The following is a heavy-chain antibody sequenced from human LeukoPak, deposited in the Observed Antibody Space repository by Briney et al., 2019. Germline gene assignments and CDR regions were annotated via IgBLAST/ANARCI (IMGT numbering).Heavy chain of an antibody. CDR2: IYYSGST. CDR3: ARDWGNGYHYFDD. CDR1: SGPLNNHY. V-gene: IGHV4-59*11. Sequence: SETLSLTCTVSSGPLNNHYWSWLPQPPGRGLGWIGYIYYSGSTNYNRSLKSRVTISVDTSQNRLSLNLNSVTAADTAVYYCARDWGNGYHYFDDWGQGTLVT. J-gene: IGHJ4*02. D-gene: IGHD5-24*01.